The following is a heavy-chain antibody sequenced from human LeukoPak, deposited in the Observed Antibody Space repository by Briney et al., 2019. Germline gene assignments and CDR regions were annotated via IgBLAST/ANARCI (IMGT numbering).Heavy chain of an antibody. V-gene: IGHV3-9*01. J-gene: IGHJ6*02. CDR2: VTWNSGNI. CDR1: GFTFDDYA. Sequence: HSGGPLRLSCAASGFTFDDYAMHWVRQPVGKGLEWVSGVTWNSGNIGYADSVKGRFTISRDNAKNSLYLQMNSLRAEDTALYYCAKGSMVCGMDVWGQGTTVTVSS. CDR3: AKGSMVCGMDV. D-gene: IGHD3-10*01.